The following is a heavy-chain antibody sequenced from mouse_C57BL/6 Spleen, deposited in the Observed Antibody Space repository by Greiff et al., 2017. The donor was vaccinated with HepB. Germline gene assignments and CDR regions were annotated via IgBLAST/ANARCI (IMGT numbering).Heavy chain of an antibody. J-gene: IGHJ3*01. CDR2: IDPSDSET. CDR3: ASGGDPAWFAY. CDR1: GYTFTSYW. V-gene: IGHV1-52*01. Sequence: QVQLKQPGAELVRPGSSVKLSCKASGYTFTSYWMHWVNQRPIQGLEWIGNIDPSDSETHYNQKFKDKATLTVDKSSSTAYMQLSSLTSEDSAVYYCASGGDPAWFAYWGQGTLVTVSA.